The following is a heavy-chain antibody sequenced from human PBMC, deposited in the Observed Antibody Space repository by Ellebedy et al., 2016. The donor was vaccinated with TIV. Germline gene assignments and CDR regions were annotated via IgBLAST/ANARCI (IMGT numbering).Heavy chain of an antibody. CDR3: ARQMEYSYGYSWRGSGMDV. V-gene: IGHV4-59*08. CDR1: GGSISSYY. J-gene: IGHJ6*02. Sequence: MPSETLSLTCTVSGGSISSYYWSWIRQPPGKGLEWIGYIHYSGSTKCNPSLKSRVTISVDTSKHQFSLKVNSVTAADTAVYYCARQMEYSYGYSWRGSGMDVWGQGTTVTISS. D-gene: IGHD5-18*01. CDR2: IHYSGST.